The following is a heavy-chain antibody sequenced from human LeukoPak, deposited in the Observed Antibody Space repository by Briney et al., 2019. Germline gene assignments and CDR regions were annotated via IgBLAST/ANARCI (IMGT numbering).Heavy chain of an antibody. Sequence: GGSLRLSCVASGFTVMSNYMSWFRQAPGRGLEWVAVVYSGGTTYYADSVKGRFSISRDNLKNTLYLQMNSLRAEDTAVYYCARVKVAVAGIGWFDPWGQGSLVTVSS. D-gene: IGHD6-13*01. J-gene: IGHJ5*02. V-gene: IGHV3-53*01. CDR3: ARVKVAVAGIGWFDP. CDR2: VYSGGTT. CDR1: GFTVMSNY.